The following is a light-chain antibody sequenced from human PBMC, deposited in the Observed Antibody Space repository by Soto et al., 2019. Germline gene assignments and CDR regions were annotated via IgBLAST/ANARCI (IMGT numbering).Light chain of an antibody. CDR2: GNS. J-gene: IGLJ2*01. V-gene: IGLV1-40*01. Sequence: QPVLTQPPSVSGAPGQRVTFSCTGSSSNIGAGYDVHWYQQLPGTAPKLLIYGNSNRPSGVPDRFSGSKSGTSASLAITGLQAEDEADYYCQSYDSSLSGYVVFGGGTKVTVL. CDR3: QSYDSSLSGYVV. CDR1: SSNIGAGYD.